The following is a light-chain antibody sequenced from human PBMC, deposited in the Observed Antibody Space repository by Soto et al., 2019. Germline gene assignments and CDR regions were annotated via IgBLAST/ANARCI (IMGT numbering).Light chain of an antibody. CDR3: QHYNTFSWT. V-gene: IGKV1-5*03. Sequence: DIQMTQSPSTLSASVGDRVTITCRASQDIITWLAWYQQKPGKAPKLLIYKASSLKSGVPSRFSGSGSGTEFTLTISGLQPDDFATYYCQHYNTFSWTFGQGTRVEIK. J-gene: IGKJ1*01. CDR2: KAS. CDR1: QDIITW.